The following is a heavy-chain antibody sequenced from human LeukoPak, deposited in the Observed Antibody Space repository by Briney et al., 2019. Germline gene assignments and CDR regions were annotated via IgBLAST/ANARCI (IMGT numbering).Heavy chain of an antibody. J-gene: IGHJ4*02. D-gene: IGHD3-9*01. V-gene: IGHV4-61*08. CDR1: GGSISSGGYY. CDR2: VYHSGSV. Sequence: NPSETLSLTCTVSGGSISSGGYYWSWIRQHPGKGLEWIGYVYHSGSVNYNPSLKSRVTISIATSKTQFSLNLSSVTAADTAVYYCARLSDVLTDSYPLYFDFWGQGTLVTVSS. CDR3: ARLSDVLTDSYPLYFDF.